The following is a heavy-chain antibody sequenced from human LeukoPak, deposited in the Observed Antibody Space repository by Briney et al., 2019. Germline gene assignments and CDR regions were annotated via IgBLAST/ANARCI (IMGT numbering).Heavy chain of an antibody. D-gene: IGHD3-3*01. CDR1: GGSISGYY. Sequence: SETLSLTCTVSGGSISGYYWSWIRQPPGKGLEWIGYIYYSGSTNYNPSLKSRVTISVDTSKSQFFLKLSSVTAADTAVYYCARDPPTRITIFGVETYYMDVWGKGTTVTVSS. CDR3: ARDPPTRITIFGVETYYMDV. V-gene: IGHV4-59*01. J-gene: IGHJ6*03. CDR2: IYYSGST.